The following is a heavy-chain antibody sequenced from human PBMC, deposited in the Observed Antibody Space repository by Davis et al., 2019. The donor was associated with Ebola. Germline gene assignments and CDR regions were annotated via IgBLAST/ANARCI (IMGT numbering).Heavy chain of an antibody. CDR3: ARVVNSYDHAFDI. Sequence: SETLSLTCTVSGGSISSGGYYWSWIRQHPGKGLEWIGYIYYSGSTNYNPSLKSRVTISVDTSKNQFSLKLSSVTAADTAVYYCARVVNSYDHAFDIWGQGTMVTVSS. CDR1: GGSISSGGYY. D-gene: IGHD5-18*01. V-gene: IGHV4-31*03. J-gene: IGHJ3*02. CDR2: IYYSGST.